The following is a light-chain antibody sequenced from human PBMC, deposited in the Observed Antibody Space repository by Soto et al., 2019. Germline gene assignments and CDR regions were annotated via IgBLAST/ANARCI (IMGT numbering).Light chain of an antibody. V-gene: IGLV8-61*01. CDR3: VLYMGSGIWV. J-gene: IGLJ3*02. Sequence: VVTQEPSFSVSPGGTVTLTCGLSSGSVSTSYYPSWYQQTPGQAPRTLIYSTNTRSSGVPDRFSGSILGNKAALTITGAQADDESDYYCVLYMGSGIWVFGGGTKVTVL. CDR1: SGSVSTSYY. CDR2: STN.